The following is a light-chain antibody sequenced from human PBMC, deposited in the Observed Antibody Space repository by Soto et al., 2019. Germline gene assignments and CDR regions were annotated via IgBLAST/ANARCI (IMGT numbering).Light chain of an antibody. Sequence: EIVLTQSPGTLSLSPGQRATLSCRASQSVSSTYLAWYQQKPGQAPRLLIYAASSRATGIPDRFSGSGSGTDFTLTISRLEPEDFAVYYCQQRSNWPYLTFGGGTRV. J-gene: IGKJ4*01. CDR2: AAS. CDR3: QQRSNWPYLT. CDR1: QSVSSTY. V-gene: IGKV3D-20*02.